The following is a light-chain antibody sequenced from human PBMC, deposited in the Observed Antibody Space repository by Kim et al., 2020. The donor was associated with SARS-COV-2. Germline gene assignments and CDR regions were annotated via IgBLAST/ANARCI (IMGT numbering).Light chain of an antibody. CDR2: DAS. Sequence: PGVRATRSCLASHNIDTYLAWYQQRPGQAPRLLVYDASNRATGVPDRFSGSGSGTDFTLTISSLEPEDFSIYYCQQRNSWPPAVTFGGGTKVDIK. V-gene: IGKV3-11*01. CDR1: HNIDTY. CDR3: QQRNSWPPAVT. J-gene: IGKJ4*01.